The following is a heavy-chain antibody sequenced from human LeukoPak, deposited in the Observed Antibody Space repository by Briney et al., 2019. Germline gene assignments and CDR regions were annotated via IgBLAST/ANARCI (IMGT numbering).Heavy chain of an antibody. Sequence: GGSLRLSCAASGFTFSSYSMNWVRQAPGKGLEWVSSISNSSSYIYYADSVKGRFTISRDNAKNSLYLQMNSLRAEDTALYHCARTSRYYDSSGYYHCYFDYWGQGTLVTVSS. V-gene: IGHV3-21*04. CDR1: GFTFSSYS. CDR3: ARTSRYYDSSGYYHCYFDY. CDR2: ISNSSSYI. J-gene: IGHJ4*02. D-gene: IGHD3-22*01.